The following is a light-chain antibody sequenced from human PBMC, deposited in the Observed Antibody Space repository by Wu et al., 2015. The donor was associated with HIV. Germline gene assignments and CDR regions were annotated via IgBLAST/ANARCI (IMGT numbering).Light chain of an antibody. CDR1: QSISTW. J-gene: IGKJ1*01. Sequence: DIQMTQSPSTLSAFVGDRVTITCRASQSISTWLAWYQQKPGKAPKLLIYKASNLESGVPSRFSGSGSGTDFTLTISSLQPEDVATYYCQKYNSALWTLGQGTKVEIK. V-gene: IGKV1-5*03. CDR2: KAS. CDR3: QKYNSALWT.